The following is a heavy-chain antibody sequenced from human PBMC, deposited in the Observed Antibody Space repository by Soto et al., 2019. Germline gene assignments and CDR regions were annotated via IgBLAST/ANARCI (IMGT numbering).Heavy chain of an antibody. CDR3: ARLYSYNWNPRGWFDP. J-gene: IGHJ5*02. Sequence: SETLSLTCAVYGGSFSGYYWSWIRQPPGKGPEWIGEINHSGSTNYNPSLKSRVTISVDTSKNQFSLKLSSVTAADTAVYYCARLYSYNWNPRGWFDPWGQGTLVTVSS. V-gene: IGHV4-34*01. CDR2: INHSGST. CDR1: GGSFSGYY. D-gene: IGHD1-20*01.